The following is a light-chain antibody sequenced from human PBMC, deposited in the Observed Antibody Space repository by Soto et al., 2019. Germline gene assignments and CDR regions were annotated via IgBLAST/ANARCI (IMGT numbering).Light chain of an antibody. Sequence: QSALTQPASVSGSPGQSITISCTGTSSDVGGYNYVSWYQQHPGKAPKLMIYEVSNRPSGVSNRFSGSKSGNTASLTISGLQAEDEGDYYCSSYTSSSTPHVFGTGTKVTVL. CDR3: SSYTSSSTPHV. CDR1: SSDVGGYNY. V-gene: IGLV2-14*01. CDR2: EVS. J-gene: IGLJ1*01.